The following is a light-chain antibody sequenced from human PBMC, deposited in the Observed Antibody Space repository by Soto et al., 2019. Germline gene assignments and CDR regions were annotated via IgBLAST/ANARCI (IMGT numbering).Light chain of an antibody. CDR3: QQGSFTLT. V-gene: IGKV1-39*01. CDR2: GAS. CDR1: QSISTY. Sequence: DIQMTQSRSSLSASVGDRVTITCRASQSISTYLNWYQQKLGKAPKLLISGASSLQGGVPSRFSGSGSGTDFTLTISSLQPEDFATYYCQQGSFTLTFGGGTKLEIK. J-gene: IGKJ4*01.